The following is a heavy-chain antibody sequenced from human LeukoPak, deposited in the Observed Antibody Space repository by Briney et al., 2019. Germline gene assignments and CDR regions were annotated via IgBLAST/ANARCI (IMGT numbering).Heavy chain of an antibody. Sequence: SVKVSCKASGGTFSSYAISWVRQAPGQGLEWMGRIIPILGIANYAQKFQGGVTITADKSTSTAYMELSSLRSEDTAVYYCASRYCSGGSCYLAFDIWGQGTMVTVSS. V-gene: IGHV1-69*04. CDR3: ASRYCSGGSCYLAFDI. CDR1: GGTFSSYA. J-gene: IGHJ3*02. CDR2: IIPILGIA. D-gene: IGHD2-15*01.